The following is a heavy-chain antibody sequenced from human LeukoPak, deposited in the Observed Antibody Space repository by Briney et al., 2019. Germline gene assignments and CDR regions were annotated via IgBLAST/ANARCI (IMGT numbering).Heavy chain of an antibody. J-gene: IGHJ4*02. CDR2: INPNSGGT. V-gene: IGHV1-2*02. Sequence: ASVKVSCKASGYTFTGYYMHWVRQAPGQGLEWMGWINPNSGGTNYAQKFQGRVTMTRDTSISTAYMELSRLRSDDTAVYYCARESMVRGVLRTFDYWGQGTLVTVSS. CDR3: ARESMVRGVLRTFDY. D-gene: IGHD3-10*01. CDR1: GYTFTGYY.